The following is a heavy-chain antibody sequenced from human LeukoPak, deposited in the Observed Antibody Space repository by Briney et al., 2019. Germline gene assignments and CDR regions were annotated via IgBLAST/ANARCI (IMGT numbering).Heavy chain of an antibody. Sequence: SETLCLTCTVSGGSISTYYWSWIRQPAGKGLEWIGRIHISGNTDYNPSLESRVTMSVHTSKNQFSLKLTSVTAADTAVYYCAREGSMTARPFVSIDYWGQGTLVTVSS. CDR3: AREGSMTARPFVSIDY. V-gene: IGHV4-4*07. CDR1: GGSISTYY. CDR2: IHISGNT. J-gene: IGHJ4*02. D-gene: IGHD6-6*01.